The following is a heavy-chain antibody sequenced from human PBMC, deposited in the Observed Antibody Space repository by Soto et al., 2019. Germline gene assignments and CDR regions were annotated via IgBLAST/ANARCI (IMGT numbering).Heavy chain of an antibody. J-gene: IGHJ5*02. CDR2: MTPNSGNT. CDR1: GYTFTSYD. D-gene: IGHD3-3*01. V-gene: IGHV1-8*01. CDR3: ARGLTRITIFGVVISNWFDP. Sequence: QVQLVQSGAEVKKPGASVKVSCKASGYTFTSYDINWVRQAPGQGLEWMGWMTPNSGNTGYAQKFQGRVTMTRNTSISTAYMELSSLRSEDTAVYYCARGLTRITIFGVVISNWFDPWGQGTLVTVSS.